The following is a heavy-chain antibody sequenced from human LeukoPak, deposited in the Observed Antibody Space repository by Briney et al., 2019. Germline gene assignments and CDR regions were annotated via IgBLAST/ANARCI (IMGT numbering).Heavy chain of an antibody. V-gene: IGHV3-30-3*01. J-gene: IGHJ5*02. Sequence: GGSLRLSCAASGFTFSYAMHWVRQAPGKGLEGGAVISYDGSNKYYADSVKGRFTISRDNSKNTLYLQMNSLRAEDTAVYYCEGGVDYYGSASSESWGENWFDPWGQGTLVTVSS. CDR1: GFTFSYA. CDR3: EGGVDYYGSASSESWGENWFDP. CDR2: ISYDGSNK. D-gene: IGHD3-10*01.